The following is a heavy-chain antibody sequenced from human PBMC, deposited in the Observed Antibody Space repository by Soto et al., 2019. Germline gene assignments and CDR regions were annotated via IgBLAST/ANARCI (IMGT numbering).Heavy chain of an antibody. V-gene: IGHV4-39*01. CDR2: IFYSGIT. D-gene: IGHD5-18*01. J-gene: IGHJ5*02. CDR3: LRYVYSYVFQGLDP. Sequence: SETLSLTCSVSGGSIVNSASYWGWFRHPPGKGLEWIGNIFYSGITNYSPSLKSRVTMSVDTSKDQFSLNLSSVTAADTAVYYCLRYVYSYVFQGLDPWRQGTL. CDR1: GGSIVNSASY.